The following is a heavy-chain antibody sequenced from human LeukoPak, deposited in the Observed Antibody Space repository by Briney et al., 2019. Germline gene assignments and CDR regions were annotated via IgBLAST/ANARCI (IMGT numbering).Heavy chain of an antibody. J-gene: IGHJ4*02. D-gene: IGHD4-17*01. Sequence: GGSLRLSCAASGFTFSSYEMNWVRQAPGKGLEWVSSISSSSSYIYYADSVKGRFTISRDNAKNSLYLQMNSLRAEDTAVFYCATNDYGASDYWGQGTLVTVSS. CDR1: GFTFSSYE. V-gene: IGHV3-21*01. CDR2: ISSSSSYI. CDR3: ATNDYGASDY.